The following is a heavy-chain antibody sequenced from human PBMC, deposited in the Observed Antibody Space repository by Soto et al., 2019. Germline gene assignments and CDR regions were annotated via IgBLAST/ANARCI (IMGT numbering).Heavy chain of an antibody. CDR2: MGYNGFT. Sequence: QVQLQESGPGLVKPSETLSLTCTISGGPMNNYYCSWFRQPRGQGLEWIGYMGYNGFTRYNPSLRXXVXXSLDTAKNQFSLTLSSVPAADTALYYCARQGFGELRGLVDVWGQGITVTVSS. CDR1: GGPMNNYY. V-gene: IGHV4-59*08. D-gene: IGHD3-10*01. CDR3: ARQGFGELRGLVDV. J-gene: IGHJ6*02.